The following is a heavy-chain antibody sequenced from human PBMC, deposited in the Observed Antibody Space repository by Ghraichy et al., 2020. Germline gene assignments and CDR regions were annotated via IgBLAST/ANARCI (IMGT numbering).Heavy chain of an antibody. Sequence: GSLRLSCAASGFTFSSYAMSWVRQAPGKGLEWVSAISGSGGSTYYADSVKGRFTISRDNSKNTLYLQMNSLRAEDTAVYYCAKAPTYYYDSSGYYYYWGQGTLVTVSS. J-gene: IGHJ4*02. CDR1: GFTFSSYA. V-gene: IGHV3-23*01. D-gene: IGHD3-22*01. CDR2: ISGSGGST. CDR3: AKAPTYYYDSSGYYYY.